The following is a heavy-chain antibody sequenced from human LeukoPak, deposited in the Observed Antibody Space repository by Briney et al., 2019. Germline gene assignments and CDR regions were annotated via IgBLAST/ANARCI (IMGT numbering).Heavy chain of an antibody. CDR1: GFTFSDYW. V-gene: IGHV3-7*03. CDR2: IKQDGSQT. Sequence: PGGSLRLSCATSGFTFSDYWMNWFRQAPGKGPEWVAIIKQDGSQTHYVDIVKGRFTISRDNDKSSLFLQMNSLRDEDTAVYYCARGQGWLSDSWGQGIQVTVTS. J-gene: IGHJ4*02. CDR3: ARGQGWLSDS. D-gene: IGHD3-9*01.